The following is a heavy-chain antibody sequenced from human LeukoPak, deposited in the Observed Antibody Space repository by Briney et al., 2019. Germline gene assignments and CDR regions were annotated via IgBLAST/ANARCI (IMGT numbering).Heavy chain of an antibody. CDR3: ARVAVYYDPELGAFDI. D-gene: IGHD3-22*01. J-gene: IGHJ3*02. V-gene: IGHV4-38-2*02. CDR1: GYSISSGYY. CDR2: IYHSGST. Sequence: SETLSLTCTVSGYSISSGYYWGWIRQPPGKGLEWIGSIYHSGSTYYNPSLKSRVTISVDTSKNQFSLKLSSVTAADTAVYYCARVAVYYDPELGAFDIRGQGTMVTVSS.